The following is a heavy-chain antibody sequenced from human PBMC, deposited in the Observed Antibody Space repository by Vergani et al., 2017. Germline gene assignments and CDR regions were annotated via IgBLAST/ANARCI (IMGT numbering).Heavy chain of an antibody. J-gene: IGHJ3*02. Sequence: QVQLQESGPGLVKPSQTLSLPCTVSGGSISSGDYYWSWIRQPPGKGLEWIGYIYYSGSTYYNPSLKSRVTISVDTSKNQFSLKLSSVTAAATAVYYCARRDGFAVDAFDIWGQGTMVTVSS. CDR1: GGSISSGDYY. V-gene: IGHV4-30-4*01. CDR2: IYYSGST. CDR3: ARRDGFAVDAFDI. D-gene: IGHD3-10*01.